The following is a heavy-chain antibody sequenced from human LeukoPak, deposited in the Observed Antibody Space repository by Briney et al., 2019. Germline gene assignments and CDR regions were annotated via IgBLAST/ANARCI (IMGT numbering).Heavy chain of an antibody. CDR1: GFIFDHFG. D-gene: IGHD2-8*02. Sequence: GGSLRLSCATSGFIFDHFGINWVRQVPGKGLEWVSGINWDSTSTNYVDSVRGRFTISRDNAKNSLYLQMNSPRVEDTAFYYCARDLKYCTGGMCYFTAVADSWGQGTLVTVSS. V-gene: IGHV3-20*04. J-gene: IGHJ4*02. CDR2: INWDSTST. CDR3: ARDLKYCTGGMCYFTAVADS.